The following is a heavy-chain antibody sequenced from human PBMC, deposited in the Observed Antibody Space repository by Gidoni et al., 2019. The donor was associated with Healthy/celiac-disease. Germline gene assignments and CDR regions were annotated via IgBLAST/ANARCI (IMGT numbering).Heavy chain of an antibody. D-gene: IGHD2-21*02. CDR3: AKDSLAYCGGDCYFGY. CDR1: GFTFSSYG. V-gene: IGHV3-30*18. Sequence: QVQLVESGGGVVQPGRSLRLSCAASGFTFSSYGMHWVRQAPGKGLEWVAVISYDGSNKYYADSVKGRFTISRDNSKNTLYLQMNSLRAEDTAVYYCAKDSLAYCGGDCYFGYWGQGTLVTVSS. CDR2: ISYDGSNK. J-gene: IGHJ4*02.